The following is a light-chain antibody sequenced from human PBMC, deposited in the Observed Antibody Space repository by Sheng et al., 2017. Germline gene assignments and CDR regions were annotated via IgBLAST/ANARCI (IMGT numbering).Light chain of an antibody. CDR2: AAS. V-gene: IGKV1-39*01. CDR1: QSVSDY. J-gene: IGKJ1*01. Sequence: DIQMTQSPSSLSASVGGDRVTITCRASQSVSDYLNWYQQKPGKTPNLLIYAASTLRSGVPSRFQWQRIWDRFHSHHQYLQPEDFAIYYCQQTSSFPPTFGQGTKVEIK. CDR3: QQTSSFPPT.